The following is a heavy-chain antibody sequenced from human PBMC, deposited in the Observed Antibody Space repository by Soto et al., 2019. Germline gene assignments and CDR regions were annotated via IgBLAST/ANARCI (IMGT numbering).Heavy chain of an antibody. J-gene: IGHJ5*02. V-gene: IGHV1-69*13. D-gene: IGHD3-22*01. CDR3: ARLSRPNYYDTSGFFKDIWFDP. CDR1: GGTFNSYD. Sequence: SVKVSCKASGGTFNSYDINWVRQAPGQGLEWMGGIIPIVETPKYAQKFQGRVTITADESTNTVYMELSSLRSEDTAMYYCARLSRPNYYDTSGFFKDIWFDPWGQGTLVTVYS. CDR2: IIPIVETP.